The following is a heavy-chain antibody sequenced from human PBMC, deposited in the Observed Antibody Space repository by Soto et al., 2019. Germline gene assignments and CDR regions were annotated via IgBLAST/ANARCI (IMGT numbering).Heavy chain of an antibody. CDR2: ISYDGSNK. J-gene: IGHJ3*02. CDR1: GFTFSSYG. D-gene: IGHD1-26*01. V-gene: IGHV3-30*18. Sequence: QVQLVESGGGVVQPGRSLRLSCAASGFTFSSYGMHWVRQAPGKGLEWVAVISYDGSNKYYADSVKGRFTISRDNSKNTLYLQMNSLRAEDTAVSYCAKDEWELLSSAASIGAFDIWGQGTMVTVSS. CDR3: AKDEWELLSSAASIGAFDI.